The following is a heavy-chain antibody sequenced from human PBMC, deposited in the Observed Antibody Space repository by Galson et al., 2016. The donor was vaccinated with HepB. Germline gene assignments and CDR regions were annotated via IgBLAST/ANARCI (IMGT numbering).Heavy chain of an antibody. CDR2: TNELGSER. CDR3: ASLEGVAAGT. J-gene: IGHJ4*02. D-gene: IGHD6-13*01. Sequence: SLRLSCAASGFSFSSFWMSWVRQAPGKGLEWVGSTNELGSERYYVDSVKGRFTISRDNSKNTMFLQMNSLRVEDTAMYYCASLEGVAAGTWGQGTLVTVSS. CDR1: GFSFSSFW. V-gene: IGHV3-7*03.